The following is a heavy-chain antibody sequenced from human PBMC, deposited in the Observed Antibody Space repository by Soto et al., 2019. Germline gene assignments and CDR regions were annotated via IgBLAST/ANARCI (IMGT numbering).Heavy chain of an antibody. Sequence: GGSLRLSCAASGFTFSNAWMNWVRQAPGKGLEWVGRMKSKTDGGTTDYAAPVKGRFTISRDDSKNTLYLQMNSLKTEDTAVYFCTTVSGDSHYYYYYGMDVWGQGTMVTVSS. CDR3: TTVSGDSHYYYYYGMDV. V-gene: IGHV3-15*07. D-gene: IGHD4-17*01. J-gene: IGHJ6*02. CDR1: GFTFSNAW. CDR2: MKSKTDGGTT.